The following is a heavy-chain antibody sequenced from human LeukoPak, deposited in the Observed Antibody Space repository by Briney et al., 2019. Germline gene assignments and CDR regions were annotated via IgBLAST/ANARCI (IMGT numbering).Heavy chain of an antibody. V-gene: IGHV1-58*01. CDR1: GFTFTISV. J-gene: IGHJ4*02. Sequence: GTSVTVSCKASGFTFTISVVQWVRQARGQRLEGIGWIVVGSGNKNYAQKFQERVTITRDMSTSTAYMELSSLRFEDTAVYYCAADRAGSYLRFVYWGQGTPVTVSS. D-gene: IGHD3-10*01. CDR3: AADRAGSYLRFVY. CDR2: IVVGSGNK.